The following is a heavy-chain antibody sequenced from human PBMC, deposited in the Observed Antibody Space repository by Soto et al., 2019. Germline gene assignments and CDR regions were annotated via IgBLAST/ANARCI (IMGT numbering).Heavy chain of an antibody. CDR3: AREGFWNWFDP. CDR1: GGSISSGGYY. J-gene: IGHJ5*02. Sequence: ASETLSLTCTVSGGSISSGGYYWSWIRQHPGKGLEWIGYIYYSGSTYYNPSLKSRVTISVDTSKNQFSLKLSSVTAADTAVYYCAREGFWNWFDPWGQGTLVTVSS. V-gene: IGHV4-31*03. D-gene: IGHD3-10*01. CDR2: IYYSGST.